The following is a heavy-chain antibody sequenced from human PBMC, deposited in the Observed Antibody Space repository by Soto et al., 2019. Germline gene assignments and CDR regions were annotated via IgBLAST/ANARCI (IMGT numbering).Heavy chain of an antibody. CDR1: GGSISSGDYY. D-gene: IGHD2-2*01. CDR3: ARGYQPYGMDV. J-gene: IGHJ6*02. V-gene: IGHV4-30-4*01. Sequence: SETLSLTCTVSGGSISSGDYYWSWIRQPPGKGLEWIGYIYYSGSTYYNPSLKSRVTISVDTSKNQFSLKLSSVTAAYTAVYYCARGYQPYGMDVWGQGTTVTVSS. CDR2: IYYSGST.